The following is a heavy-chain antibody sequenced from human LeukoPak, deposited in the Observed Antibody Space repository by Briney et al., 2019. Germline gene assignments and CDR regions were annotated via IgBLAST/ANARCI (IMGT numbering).Heavy chain of an antibody. CDR1: GGSISSYY. CDR2: IYYSGST. V-gene: IGHV4-59*08. Sequence: PSETLSLTCTVSGGSISSYYWSWIRQPPGKGLEWIGYIYYSGSTKYNPSLESRVTMSVDTSKSQFSLRLTSVTAADTAVYYCARHCGGDCSSSFYFDHWGQGTLVTVSS. CDR3: ARHCGGDCSSSFYFDH. J-gene: IGHJ4*02. D-gene: IGHD2-21*02.